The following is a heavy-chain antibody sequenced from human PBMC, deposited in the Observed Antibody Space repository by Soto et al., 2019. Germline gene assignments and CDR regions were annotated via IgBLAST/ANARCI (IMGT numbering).Heavy chain of an antibody. V-gene: IGHV3-9*01. Sequence: EVQLVESGGGLVQPGRSLRLSCAASGFTFDDYAMHWVRQAPGKGLEWVSGISWNSGSIGYADSVKGRFTISRDNAKNSLYLQMNSLRAEDTALYYCAKDGRDGYNSDFDYRGQGTLVTVSS. D-gene: IGHD5-12*01. CDR2: ISWNSGSI. CDR3: AKDGRDGYNSDFDY. CDR1: GFTFDDYA. J-gene: IGHJ4*02.